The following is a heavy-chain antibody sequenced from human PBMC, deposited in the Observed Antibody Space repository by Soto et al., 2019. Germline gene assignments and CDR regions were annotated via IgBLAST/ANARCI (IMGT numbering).Heavy chain of an antibody. V-gene: IGHV1-69*13. CDR2: IIPIFGTA. CDR1: GGTFSSYA. Sequence: ASVKVSCKASGGTFSSYAISWVRQAPGQGLEWMGGIIPIFGTANYAQKFQGRVTITADESTSTAYMELSSLRSEDTAVYYCARCGSGSYYEYLYFDYWGQGTLVTVSS. CDR3: ARCGSGSYYEYLYFDY. D-gene: IGHD3-10*01. J-gene: IGHJ4*02.